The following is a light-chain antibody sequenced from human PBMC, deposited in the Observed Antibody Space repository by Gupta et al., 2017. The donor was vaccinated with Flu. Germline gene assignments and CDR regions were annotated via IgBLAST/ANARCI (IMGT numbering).Light chain of an antibody. J-gene: IGKJ4*01. CDR1: QGICNF. CDR3: QQYNTFPLT. V-gene: IGKV1-16*02. Sequence: DIQMTQAPASLSASVGDRVTITCRASQGICNFLAWIQQRPGKAPKSLIHSASTLQSGVSSNFSGSGSGTDFTLIIGSLRPEDVATYYCQQYNTFPLTFGGRTKVNIK. CDR2: SAS.